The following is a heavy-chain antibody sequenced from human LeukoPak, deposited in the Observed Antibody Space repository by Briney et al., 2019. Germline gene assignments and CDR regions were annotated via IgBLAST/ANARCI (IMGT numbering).Heavy chain of an antibody. CDR3: AKSLDGSGSYYNGDY. D-gene: IGHD3-10*01. J-gene: IGHJ4*02. CDR1: GFTFSSRA. V-gene: IGHV3-23*01. Sequence: GGSLRLSCAASGFTFSSRAMSWVRQAPGKGLEWVSTISGSGDSTYYADSVADRFIISRDNSKNTLYLQMNSLRAEDTALYFCAKSLDGSGSYYNGDYWGQGTLVTVSS. CDR2: ISGSGDST.